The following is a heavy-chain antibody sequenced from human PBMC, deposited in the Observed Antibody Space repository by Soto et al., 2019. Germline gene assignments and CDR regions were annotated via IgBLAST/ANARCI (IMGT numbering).Heavy chain of an antibody. Sequence: QVDLVQSGAEVKEPGASVRISCEASGYTFTSYGIHWVRQAPGQRLEWMGWINTGSSNTRYSPEFQARVTITRDTSASTAYMELNSLRSEDTAVYYCARAIPTAGYIYFDQLGQGPLVTVSS. CDR2: INTGSSNT. CDR3: ARAIPTAGYIYFDQ. V-gene: IGHV1-3*04. D-gene: IGHD3-9*01. J-gene: IGHJ4*02. CDR1: GYTFTSYG.